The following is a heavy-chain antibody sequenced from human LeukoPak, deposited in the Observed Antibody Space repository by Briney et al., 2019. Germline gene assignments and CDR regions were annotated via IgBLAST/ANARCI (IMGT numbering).Heavy chain of an antibody. CDR3: ARHILDTAMGLEY. V-gene: IGHV4-39*01. CDR2: IYYSGST. J-gene: IGHJ4*02. D-gene: IGHD5-18*01. CDR1: GGSISSSSYY. Sequence: TSEALSLTCTVSGGSISSSSYYWGWIRQPPGKRLEWIGSIYYSGSTYYNPSLKSRVTISVDTSKNQFSLKLSSVTAADTAVYYCARHILDTAMGLEYWGQGTLVTVSS.